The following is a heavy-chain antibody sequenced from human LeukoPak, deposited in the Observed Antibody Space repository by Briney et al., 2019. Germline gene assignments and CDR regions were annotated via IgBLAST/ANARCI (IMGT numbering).Heavy chain of an antibody. CDR1: GFTFSSYG. D-gene: IGHD6-19*01. CDR2: ISGSGSGT. J-gene: IGHJ4*02. Sequence: GGSLRLSCAASGFTFSSYGMSWVRQPPGKGLEGVSGISGSGSGTYYADSVKGRFTISRDNSKNTLHLQMNSLRAEDTAVYYCARDLFRSGWQFDYWGQGTLVTVSS. CDR3: ARDLFRSGWQFDY. V-gene: IGHV3-23*01.